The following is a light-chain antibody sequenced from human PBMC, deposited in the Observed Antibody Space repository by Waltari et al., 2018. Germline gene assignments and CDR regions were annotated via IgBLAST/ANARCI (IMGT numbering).Light chain of an antibody. J-gene: IGKJ1*01. V-gene: IGKV3-20*01. CDR1: QGVGMY. Sequence: EIVLTQSPGTLSLSPGEGATHSCRASQGVGMYLAWYQQRPGQAPRLLLYNASISATGIPDRFSGSGSGTDFSFTISTLEPEDFAVYYCQKYDFLPATFGQGTTVEIK. CDR2: NAS. CDR3: QKYDFLPAT.